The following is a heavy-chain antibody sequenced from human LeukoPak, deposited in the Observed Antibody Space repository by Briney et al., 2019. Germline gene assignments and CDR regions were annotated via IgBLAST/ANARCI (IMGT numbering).Heavy chain of an antibody. CDR3: ARGRYYFDDSDAYFY. Sequence: PSETLSLTCAVYGGSFSGYYWGYIRQSPGKGLEWIGEINHDGSTNYNPSLKSRVTMSVDTSKNQFSLKLRSVTAADTAVYYCARGRYYFDDSDAYFYWGQGTLVTVSS. CDR1: GGSFSGYY. CDR2: INHDGST. V-gene: IGHV4-34*01. J-gene: IGHJ4*02. D-gene: IGHD3-16*01.